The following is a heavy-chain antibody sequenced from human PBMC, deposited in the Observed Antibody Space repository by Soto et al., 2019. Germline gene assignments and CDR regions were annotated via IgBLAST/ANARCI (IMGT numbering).Heavy chain of an antibody. CDR1: GYTFTNYW. CDR3: ARYPTLTDYFFHGMDV. D-gene: IGHD4-17*01. J-gene: IGHJ6*02. Sequence: PGESLKMSCKGSGYTFTNYWIVLVLQIPGKGLEWMGIIYPGDSDTRYSPSFQGQVTISADRSISTAYLQWSSLKASDTGMYYCARYPTLTDYFFHGMDVWGQGTTVTVSS. V-gene: IGHV5-51*01. CDR2: IYPGDSDT.